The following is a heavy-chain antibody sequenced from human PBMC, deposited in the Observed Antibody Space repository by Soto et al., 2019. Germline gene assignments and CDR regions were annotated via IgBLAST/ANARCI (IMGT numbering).Heavy chain of an antibody. CDR2: IYYSGST. CDR1: GGSISSSSYY. V-gene: IGHV4-39*01. CDR3: ARLPTYFRRKVTTSPLNHWFDP. J-gene: IGHJ5*02. D-gene: IGHD4-4*01. Sequence: SETLSLTCTVSGGSISSSSYYWGRIRQPPGKGLEWIGSIYYSGSTYYNPSLKSRVTVSVDTSKNQFSLKLSSVTAADTAVYYCARLPTYFRRKVTTSPLNHWFDPWGPGTLVTVSS.